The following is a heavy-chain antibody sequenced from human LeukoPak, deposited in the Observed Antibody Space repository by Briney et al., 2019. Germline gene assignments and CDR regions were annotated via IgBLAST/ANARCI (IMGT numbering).Heavy chain of an antibody. CDR3: AKDWNKRFDY. D-gene: IGHD1/OR15-1a*01. Sequence: PGGSLRLSCAASGFPFSSYAMSWVRQAPGKGLEWVSTISNSDDSTYYADSVKGRFTISRDNSKNTLYLQMNSLRAEDTAVYYCAKDWNKRFDYWGQGTLVTVSS. CDR2: ISNSDDST. J-gene: IGHJ4*02. CDR1: GFPFSSYA. V-gene: IGHV3-23*01.